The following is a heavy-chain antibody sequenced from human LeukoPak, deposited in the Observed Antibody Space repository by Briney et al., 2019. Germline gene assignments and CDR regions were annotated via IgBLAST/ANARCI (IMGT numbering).Heavy chain of an antibody. CDR3: ARDYQGYYDSSGYSPYYFDY. CDR1: GYSFTTYY. V-gene: IGHV1-69*13. D-gene: IGHD3-22*01. CDR2: IIPIFGTA. Sequence: ASVKVSCKASGYSFTTYYIHWVRQAPGQGLEWMGGIIPIFGTANYAQKFQGRVTITADESTSTAYMELSSLRSEDTAVYYCARDYQGYYDSSGYSPYYFDYWGQGTLVTVSS. J-gene: IGHJ4*02.